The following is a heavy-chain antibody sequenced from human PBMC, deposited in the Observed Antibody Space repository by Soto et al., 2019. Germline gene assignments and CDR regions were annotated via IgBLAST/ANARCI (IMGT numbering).Heavy chain of an antibody. D-gene: IGHD2-8*01. CDR3: VRAPGRMMNALRYYYGLDV. Sequence: QVQLQESGPGLVKPSETLSFTCNVSGGSISSGGYYWSWIRQLPGKGLEWIGYIYHRGGTYYNPALSRRIIISVDTSKNQFSPKMTPLTAADTPAYICVRAPGRMMNALRYYYGLDVWGQGTTVTVSS. CDR2: IYHRGGT. V-gene: IGHV4-31*02. CDR1: GGSISSGGYY. J-gene: IGHJ6*02.